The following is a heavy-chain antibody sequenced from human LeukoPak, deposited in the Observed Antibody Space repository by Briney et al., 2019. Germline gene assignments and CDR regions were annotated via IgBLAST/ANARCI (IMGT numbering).Heavy chain of an antibody. CDR3: ARDQYDSFDY. Sequence: GGCLRLSCAASGFTFSSYAMHWVRQAPGKGLEWVAVISYDGSNKYYADSVKGRFTISRDNSKNTLYLQMNSLRAEDTAVYYCARDQYDSFDYWGQGTLVTVSS. D-gene: IGHD3-22*01. CDR2: ISYDGSNK. J-gene: IGHJ4*02. CDR1: GFTFSSYA. V-gene: IGHV3-30-3*01.